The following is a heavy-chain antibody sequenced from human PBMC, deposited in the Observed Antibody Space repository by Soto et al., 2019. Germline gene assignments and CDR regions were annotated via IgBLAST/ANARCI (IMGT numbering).Heavy chain of an antibody. V-gene: IGHV3-23*01. CDR2: ISGSGGST. D-gene: IGHD3-3*01. Sequence: GGSLRLSCAASGFTFSSYAMSWVRQAPGKGLEWVSAISGSGGSTYYADSVKGRFTISRDNSKNTLYLQMNSLRAEDTAVYYCAKGASRTQYYDFCSDLDYFDYWGQGTLVTVSS. CDR3: AKGASRTQYYDFCSDLDYFDY. J-gene: IGHJ4*02. CDR1: GFTFSSYA.